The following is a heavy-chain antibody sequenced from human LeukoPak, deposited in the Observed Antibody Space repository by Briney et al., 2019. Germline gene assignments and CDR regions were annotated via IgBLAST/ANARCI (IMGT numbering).Heavy chain of an antibody. CDR2: INPNSGGT. D-gene: IGHD6-13*01. CDR3: ERVVSSSWYYFDY. Sequence: ASVKVSCKASGYTFTGYYMHWVRQAPGQGLEWMGWINPNSGGTNYAQKFQGRVTMTRDTSISTAYMELSRLRSDDTAEYYCERVVSSSWYYFDYWGQGTLVTVSS. CDR1: GYTFTGYY. V-gene: IGHV1-2*02. J-gene: IGHJ4*02.